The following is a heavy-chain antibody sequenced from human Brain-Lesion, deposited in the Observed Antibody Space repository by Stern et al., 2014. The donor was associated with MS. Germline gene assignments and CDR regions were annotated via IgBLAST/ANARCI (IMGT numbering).Heavy chain of an antibody. V-gene: IGHV1-2*02. Sequence: VQLLESGAEVKKPGASVKVSCKTSGYIFTGYYIHWVRQAPGQGLEWMAXXNPNTGGTKYAQKFQGRVTMSRDTSISTAYVELSSLTSDDTAVYYCARDQRGITIFGVVTDYYYLGMDVWGQGTTVTVSS. J-gene: IGHJ6*02. D-gene: IGHD3-3*01. CDR2: XNPNTGGT. CDR1: GYIFTGYY. CDR3: ARDQRGITIFGVVTDYYYLGMDV.